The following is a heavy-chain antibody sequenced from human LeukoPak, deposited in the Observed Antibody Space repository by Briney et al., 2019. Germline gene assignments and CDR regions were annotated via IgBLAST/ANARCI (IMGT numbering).Heavy chain of an antibody. V-gene: IGHV3-30-3*01. J-gene: IGHJ4*02. CDR2: MSPDGNKK. Sequence: GGSLRLSCAASGFTFSDYNMHWVRQAPGKGLDWVALMSPDGNKKYYADSVKGRFTISRDNSKNTVDLQLNSLRAEDTAVYYCARAGDYGSGTFRWRHFDYWGQGTLVTVSS. CDR1: GFTFSDYN. CDR3: ARAGDYGSGTFRWRHFDY. D-gene: IGHD3-10*01.